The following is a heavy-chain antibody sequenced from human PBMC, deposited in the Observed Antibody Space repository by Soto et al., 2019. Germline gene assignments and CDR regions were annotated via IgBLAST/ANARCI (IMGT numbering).Heavy chain of an antibody. V-gene: IGHV1-2*04. CDR2: INPNSGGT. CDR3: ARDHYCSGGSCYSYSMDV. J-gene: IGHJ6*02. CDR1: GYTFTGYY. D-gene: IGHD2-15*01. Sequence: ASVKVSCKASGYTFTGYYMHWVRQAPGQGLEWMGWINPNSGGTNYAQKFQGWVTMTRDTSISTAYMELSRLRSDDTAVYYCARDHYCSGGSCYSYSMDVWGQGTTVTVSS.